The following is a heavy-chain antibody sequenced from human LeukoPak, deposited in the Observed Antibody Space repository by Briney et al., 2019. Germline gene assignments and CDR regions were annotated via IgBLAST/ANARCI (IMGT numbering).Heavy chain of an antibody. Sequence: ASVKVSCKVSGYAFTSYPLTWVRQAPGQGLQWMGWISAYNGNTNYAQKFQGRVTMTTDTSTSTAYMELRSLRSDDTAVYYCARDSGSGSYPSDYWGQGTLVTVSS. V-gene: IGHV1-18*04. J-gene: IGHJ4*02. CDR2: ISAYNGNT. CDR3: ARDSGSGSYPSDY. D-gene: IGHD3-10*01. CDR1: GYAFTSYP.